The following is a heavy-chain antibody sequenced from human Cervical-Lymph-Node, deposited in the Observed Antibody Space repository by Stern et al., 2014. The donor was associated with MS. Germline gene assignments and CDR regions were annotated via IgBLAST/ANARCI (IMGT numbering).Heavy chain of an antibody. D-gene: IGHD4-17*01. CDR1: GYNFPVYW. CDR3: ARHTGDYAFDY. V-gene: IGHV5-51*01. Sequence: EVQLVESGAEVKKPGESLKISCQVSGYNFPVYWIGWVRPTPGKGLELVGIIYPPDSETRYSPSFQGQVSMSVDKSVSTAYLQWRSLKTSDTAFYFCARHTGDYAFDYWGQGTLVIVSS. J-gene: IGHJ4*02. CDR2: IYPPDSET.